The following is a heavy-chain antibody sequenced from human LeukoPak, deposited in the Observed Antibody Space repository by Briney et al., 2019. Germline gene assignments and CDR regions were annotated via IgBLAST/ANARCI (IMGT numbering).Heavy chain of an antibody. CDR2: IYYSGST. J-gene: IGHJ4*02. V-gene: IGHV4-59*01. Sequence: SETLSLTCTVSGGSISSYYWSWIRQPPGKGLEWMGYIYYSGSTNYNPSLKSRVTISVDTSKNQFSLKLSSVTAADTAVYYCARSLAVAGTTWGYYFDYWGQGTLVTVSS. CDR3: ARSLAVAGTTWGYYFDY. D-gene: IGHD6-19*01. CDR1: GGSISSYY.